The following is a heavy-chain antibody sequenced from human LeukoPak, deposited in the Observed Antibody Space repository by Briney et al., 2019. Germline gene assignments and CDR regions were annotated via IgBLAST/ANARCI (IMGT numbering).Heavy chain of an antibody. CDR2: IHYSGST. V-gene: IGHV4-39*07. J-gene: IGHJ5*02. CDR3: ARDGDERRFDP. D-gene: IGHD7-27*01. CDR1: GGSISSSSYY. Sequence: PSETLSLTCTVSGGSISSSSYYWGWIRQPPGKGLEWVGSIHYSGSTNYNPSLKSRVTISVDTSKNQFSLKLSSVTAADTAVYYCARDGDERRFDPWGQGTLVTVSS.